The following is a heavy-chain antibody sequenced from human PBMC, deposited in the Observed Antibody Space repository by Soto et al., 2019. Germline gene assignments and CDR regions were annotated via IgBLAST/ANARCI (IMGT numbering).Heavy chain of an antibody. D-gene: IGHD5-12*01. CDR2: ISGSGGST. Sequence: GGSLRLSCAASGFTFSSYAMSWVRQAPGKGLEWVSAISGSGGSTYYADSVKGRFTISRDNSKNTLYLQMNSLRAEDTAVYYCAKNGQRIYSGYDVIRRAGAFDIWGQGTMVTVSS. CDR3: AKNGQRIYSGYDVIRRAGAFDI. J-gene: IGHJ3*02. CDR1: GFTFSSYA. V-gene: IGHV3-23*01.